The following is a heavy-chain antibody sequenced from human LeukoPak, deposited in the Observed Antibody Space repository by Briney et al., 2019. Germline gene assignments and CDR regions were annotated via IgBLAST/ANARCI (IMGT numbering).Heavy chain of an antibody. D-gene: IGHD5-12*01. CDR3: ARDGLVATGALDY. CDR1: GFTFSSYS. V-gene: IGHV3-21*01. J-gene: IGHJ4*02. CDR2: ISSSSSYI. Sequence: GGSLRLSCAASGFTFSSYSMNWVRQAPGKGLEWVSSISSSSSYIYYADSVEGRFTISRDNAKNSLYLQMNSLRAEDTAVYYCARDGLVATGALDYWGQGTLVTVSS.